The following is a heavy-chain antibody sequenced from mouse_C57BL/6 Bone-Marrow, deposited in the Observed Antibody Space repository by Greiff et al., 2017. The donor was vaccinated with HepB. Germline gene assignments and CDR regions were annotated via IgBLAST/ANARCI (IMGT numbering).Heavy chain of an antibody. CDR1: GFTFSSYG. Sequence: VQLKESGGDLVKPGGSLKLSCAASGFTFSSYGMSWVRQTPDKRLEWVATISSGGSYTYYPDSVKGRFTISRDNAKNTLYLQMSSVKSEDTAMYYCGRHRREFAYWGQGTLVTVSA. CDR3: GRHRREFAY. V-gene: IGHV5-6*01. J-gene: IGHJ3*01. CDR2: ISSGGSYT.